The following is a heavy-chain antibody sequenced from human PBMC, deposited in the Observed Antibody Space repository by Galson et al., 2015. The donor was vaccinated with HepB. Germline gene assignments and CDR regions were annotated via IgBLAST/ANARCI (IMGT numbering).Heavy chain of an antibody. CDR2: ISAYNRHP. CDR3: ARDGHWNGQSFNWFGP. D-gene: IGHD1-1*01. J-gene: IGHJ5*02. CDR1: GYIFSSYS. V-gene: IGHV1-18*01. Sequence: SVKVSCKASGYIFSSYSITWVRQAPGQGLEWMGWISAYNRHPNYAQSFQDRVTMTTDRSTNTIYLKLSSVTVSDTAIYYCARDGHWNGQSFNWFGPWGQGILVTVSS.